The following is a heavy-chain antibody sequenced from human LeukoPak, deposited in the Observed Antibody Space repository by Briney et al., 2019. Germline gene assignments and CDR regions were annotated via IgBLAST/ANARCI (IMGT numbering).Heavy chain of an antibody. CDR2: IIPIFGTA. CDR1: GGTFSSYA. J-gene: IGHJ5*02. Sequence: SVKVSCKASGGTFSSYAISWVQQAPGQGLEWMGGIIPIFGTANYAQKFQGRVTITTDESTSTAYMELSSLRSEDTAVYYCAREEVVPAAIGWFDPWGQGTLVTVSS. V-gene: IGHV1-69*05. D-gene: IGHD2-2*02. CDR3: AREEVVPAAIGWFDP.